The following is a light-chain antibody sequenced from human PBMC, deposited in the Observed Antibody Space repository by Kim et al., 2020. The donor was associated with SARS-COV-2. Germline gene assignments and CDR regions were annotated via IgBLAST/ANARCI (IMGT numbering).Light chain of an antibody. CDR3: NSRDSSGNHLV. J-gene: IGLJ2*01. Sequence: FELTQDPAVSVALGQTVRITCQGDSLRSYYASWYQQKPGQAPVLVIYGKNNRPSGIPDRFSGSSSGNTASLTITGAQAEDEADYYCNSRDSSGNHLVFGGGTKLTVL. CDR1: SLRSYY. CDR2: GKN. V-gene: IGLV3-19*01.